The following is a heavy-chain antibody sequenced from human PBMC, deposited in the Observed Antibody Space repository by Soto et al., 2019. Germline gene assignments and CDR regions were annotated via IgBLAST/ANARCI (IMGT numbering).Heavy chain of an antibody. CDR3: ARRDSGGFYRFFDS. D-gene: IGHD2-15*01. Sequence: SVKVSCKASGGSLSTNPISWVRQAPGQGLEWMGGTGSGTGPGNHAQKFQGRLTVTADKSTSTVYMELTNLPSEDTAVYYCARRDSGGFYRFFDSWGQGTLVTVSS. CDR2: TGSGTGPG. V-gene: IGHV1-69*06. CDR1: GGSLSTNP. J-gene: IGHJ4*02.